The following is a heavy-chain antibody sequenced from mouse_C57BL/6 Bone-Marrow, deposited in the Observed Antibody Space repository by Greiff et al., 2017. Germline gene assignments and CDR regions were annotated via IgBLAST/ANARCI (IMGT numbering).Heavy chain of an antibody. V-gene: IGHV1-82*01. D-gene: IGHD4-1*01. J-gene: IGHJ3*01. CDR2: IYPGDGDN. CDR3: ARARNWEGFAY. Sequence: QVQLQQSGPELVKPGASVKISCKASGYAFSSSWMNWVKQRPGKGLEWIGRIYPGDGDNNYNGKFKGKATRSTDKSSSTAYMQLSSLTSEDSAVYFCARARNWEGFAYWGQGTLVTVSA. CDR1: GYAFSSSW.